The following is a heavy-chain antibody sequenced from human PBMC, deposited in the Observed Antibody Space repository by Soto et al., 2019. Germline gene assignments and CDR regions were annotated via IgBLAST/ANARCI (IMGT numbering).Heavy chain of an antibody. V-gene: IGHV1-69*13. Sequence: SVKVSCKASGGTFSSYAISWVRQAPGQGLEWMGGIIPIFGTANYAQKFQGRVTITADESTSTAYMELSSLRSEDTAVYYCARDSRFLEEGYYYYGMGVWGQGTTVTVSS. J-gene: IGHJ6*02. D-gene: IGHD3-3*01. CDR2: IIPIFGTA. CDR1: GGTFSSYA. CDR3: ARDSRFLEEGYYYYGMGV.